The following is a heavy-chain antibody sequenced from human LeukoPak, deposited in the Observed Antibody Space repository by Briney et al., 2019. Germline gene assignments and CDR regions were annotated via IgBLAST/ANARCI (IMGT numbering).Heavy chain of an antibody. CDR3: AKETEGHDYGDYSLWLGYGMDV. V-gene: IGHV3-23*01. Sequence: GGSLRLSCAASGFTFSSYAMHWVRQAPGKGLEWVSAISGSGGSTYYADSVKGRFTISRDNSKNTLYLQMNSLRAEDTAVYYCAKETEGHDYGDYSLWLGYGMDVWGQGTTVTVSS. CDR2: ISGSGGST. D-gene: IGHD4-17*01. CDR1: GFTFSSYA. J-gene: IGHJ6*02.